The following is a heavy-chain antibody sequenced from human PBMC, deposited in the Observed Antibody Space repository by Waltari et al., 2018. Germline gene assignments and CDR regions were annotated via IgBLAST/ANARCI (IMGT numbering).Heavy chain of an antibody. V-gene: IGHV3-53*01. D-gene: IGHD3-22*01. CDR1: GLPVGSHY. J-gene: IGHJ4*02. CDR2: IYSAGST. Sequence: EAQLVGSGGGLVEPGWCLRLPCASSGLPVGSHYITWARQAPGKVLGWVSGIYSAGSTYYADAVKSRFTISCDNSKNPLYLQMSSLGAEDTSVYYCARASSGYLRPFDYWGQGTLVTVSS. CDR3: ARASSGYLRPFDY.